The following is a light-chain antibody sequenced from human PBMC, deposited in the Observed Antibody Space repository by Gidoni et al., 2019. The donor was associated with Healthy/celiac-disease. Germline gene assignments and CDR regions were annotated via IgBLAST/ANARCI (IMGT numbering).Light chain of an antibody. J-gene: IGKJ2*01. CDR2: GAS. CDR3: QQYGSSPYT. Sequence: EIVLTQSPGTLSLSPGERATLSCRASQSVSSSYLAWYQQKPGQAPRLLIYGASSRATGIPDRFSGSESGTDFTLTISRLEPEDFAVYYCQQYGSSPYTFXQXTKLXIK. V-gene: IGKV3-20*01. CDR1: QSVSSSY.